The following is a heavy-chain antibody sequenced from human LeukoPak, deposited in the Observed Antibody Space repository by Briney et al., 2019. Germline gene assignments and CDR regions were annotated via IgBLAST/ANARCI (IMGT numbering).Heavy chain of an antibody. D-gene: IGHD5-12*01. CDR1: GGSISSYY. CDR3: ARVGSGYDMDY. CDR2: IYYSGST. Sequence: SETLSLTCTVSGGSISSYYWSWIRQPPGKGLEWIGYIYYSGSTNYNPSLKSRVTISVDTSKNQFSLKLSSVTAADTAVYYCARVGSGYDMDYWGQGTLVTVFS. J-gene: IGHJ4*02. V-gene: IGHV4-59*01.